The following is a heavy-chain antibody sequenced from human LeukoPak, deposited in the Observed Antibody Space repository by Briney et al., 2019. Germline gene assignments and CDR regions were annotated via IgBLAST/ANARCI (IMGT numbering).Heavy chain of an antibody. D-gene: IGHD3-9*01. Sequence: GGSLRLSCAASGFTFSSYAMSWVRQAPREGLEWVSAISPSGGSTYYADSLKGRFTISRDNSKNTRYLQMNTLRAEATPLYYCAKDLQPPGILTGYSPLMGRLKFDYWRQGTLVTVPS. CDR1: GFTFSSYA. J-gene: IGHJ4*02. CDR2: ISPSGGST. V-gene: IGHV3-23*01. CDR3: AKDLQPPGILTGYSPLMGRLKFDY.